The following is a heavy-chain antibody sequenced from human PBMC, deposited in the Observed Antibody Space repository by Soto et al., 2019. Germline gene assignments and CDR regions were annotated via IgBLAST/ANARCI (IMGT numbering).Heavy chain of an antibody. Sequence: LRLSCAASGFTFSSYSMNWVRQAPGKGLEWVSSISSSSSYIYYADSVKGRFTISRDNAKNSLYLQMNSLRAEDTAVYYCARWGAMVNYYGMDVWGQGTTVTVSS. CDR2: ISSSSSYI. D-gene: IGHD5-18*01. J-gene: IGHJ6*02. CDR3: ARWGAMVNYYGMDV. V-gene: IGHV3-21*01. CDR1: GFTFSSYS.